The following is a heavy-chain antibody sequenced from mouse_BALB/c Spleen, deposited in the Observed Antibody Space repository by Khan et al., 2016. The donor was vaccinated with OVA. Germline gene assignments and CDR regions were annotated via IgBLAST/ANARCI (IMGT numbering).Heavy chain of an antibody. CDR2: ISTYYGDT. D-gene: IGHD1-1*02. CDR1: GYTFTDYV. J-gene: IGHJ3*01. CDR3: VRGGGEDRFAY. V-gene: IGHV1S137*01. Sequence: QVQLQQSGAELVRPGVSVKISCKGSGYTFTDYVMHWVKQSHAKSLEWIGVISTYYGDTTHNQKFTGKATMTVDKSSSTAYMELARLTSEDSAIYYCVRGGGEDRFAYWGQGTLVTVSA.